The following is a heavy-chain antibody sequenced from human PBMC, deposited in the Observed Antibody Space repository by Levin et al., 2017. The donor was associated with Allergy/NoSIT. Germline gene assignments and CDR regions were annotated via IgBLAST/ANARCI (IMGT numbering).Heavy chain of an antibody. Sequence: GESLKISCTTSEFTFGDYAMSWFRQAPGKGLEWVGFIRSKAYGGTTEYAASVKGRFTISRDDSKSIAYLQMNSLKTEDTAVYYCTRGGFSYGPSAASSDYYYYGMDVWGQGTPVPVSS. CDR1: EFTFGDYA. CDR2: IRSKAYGGTT. V-gene: IGHV3-49*03. J-gene: IGHJ6*02. CDR3: TRGGFSYGPSAASSDYYYYGMDV. D-gene: IGHD5-18*01.